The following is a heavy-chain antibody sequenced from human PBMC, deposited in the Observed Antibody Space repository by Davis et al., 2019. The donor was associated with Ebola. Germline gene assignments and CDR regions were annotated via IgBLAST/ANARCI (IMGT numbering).Heavy chain of an antibody. CDR1: GGSFSGYY. V-gene: IGHV4-34*01. CDR3: TRVGYDFWSGYNNWFDP. CDR2: INHSGST. J-gene: IGHJ5*02. D-gene: IGHD3-3*01. Sequence: SETLSLTCAVYGGSFSGYYWSWIRQPPGKGLEWNGEINHSGSTNHNPSLKSRVTLPVDTSKNQFSLKRSSVTAADTAVYYCTRVGYDFWSGYNNWFDPWGQGTLVTVSS.